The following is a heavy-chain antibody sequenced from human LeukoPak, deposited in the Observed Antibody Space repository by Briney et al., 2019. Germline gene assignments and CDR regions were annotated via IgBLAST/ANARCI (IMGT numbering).Heavy chain of an antibody. CDR3: AVPRPEDIVVVPATHRYYYYYGMDV. D-gene: IGHD2-2*01. Sequence: ASVKVSCKASGYTFTGYYMHWVRQAPGQGLEWMGWINPNSGGTNYAQKFQGRVTMTRDTTISTAYMELSRLRSDDTAVYYCAVPRPEDIVVVPATHRYYYYYGMDVWGQGTTVTVSS. CDR1: GYTFTGYY. CDR2: INPNSGGT. V-gene: IGHV1-2*02. J-gene: IGHJ6*02.